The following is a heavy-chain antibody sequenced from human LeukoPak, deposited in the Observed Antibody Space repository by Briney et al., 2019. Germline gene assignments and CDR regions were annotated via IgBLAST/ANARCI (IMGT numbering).Heavy chain of an antibody. CDR3: AKDGVVVVVAQAHSYGMDV. CDR1: GFTFSSYG. D-gene: IGHD2-15*01. Sequence: PGGSLRLSCAASGFTFSSYGMHWVRQAPGKGLEWVAVISYDGSNKYYADSVKGRFTISRDNSKNTLYLQMDSLRAEDTAVYYCAKDGVVVVVAQAHSYGMDVWGQGTTVTVSS. CDR2: ISYDGSNK. V-gene: IGHV3-30*18. J-gene: IGHJ6*02.